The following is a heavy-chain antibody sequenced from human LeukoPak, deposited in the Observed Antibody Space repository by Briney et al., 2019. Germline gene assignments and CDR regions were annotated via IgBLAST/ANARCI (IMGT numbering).Heavy chain of an antibody. Sequence: PGRSLRLSCAASGFTFSSYGMHWVRQAPGKGLEWVAVIWYDGSNKYYADSVKGRFTISRDNSKNTLYLQMNSLRAEDTAAYYCAREWFGELLPDYWGQGTLVTVSS. CDR2: IWYDGSNK. CDR1: GFTFSSYG. V-gene: IGHV3-33*01. J-gene: IGHJ4*02. D-gene: IGHD3-10*01. CDR3: AREWFGELLPDY.